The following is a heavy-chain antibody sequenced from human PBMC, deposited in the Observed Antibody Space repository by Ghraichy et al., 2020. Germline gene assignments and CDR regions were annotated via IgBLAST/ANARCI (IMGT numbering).Heavy chain of an antibody. CDR3: ASSIGYSYGLYYYYYYGMDV. CDR2: INHSGST. Sequence: SETLSLTCAVYGGSFSGYYWSWIRQPPGKGLEWIGEINHSGSTNYNPSLKSRVTISVDTSKNQFSLKLSSVTAADTAVYYCASSIGYSYGLYYYYYYGMDVWGQGTTVTVSS. V-gene: IGHV4-34*01. J-gene: IGHJ6*02. D-gene: IGHD5-18*01. CDR1: GGSFSGYY.